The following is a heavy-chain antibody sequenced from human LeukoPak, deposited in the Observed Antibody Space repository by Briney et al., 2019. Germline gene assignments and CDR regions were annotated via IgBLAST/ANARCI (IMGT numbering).Heavy chain of an antibody. CDR3: AKIPHSGSCSAFDY. D-gene: IGHD1-26*01. J-gene: IGHJ4*02. V-gene: IGHV3-23*01. CDR1: GFTFSSYG. Sequence: GGSLRLSCAASGFTFSSYGMSWVRQAPGKGLEWVSAISGSGGSTYYADSVKGRFTISRDNSKNTLYLQMNSLRAGDTAVYYCAKIPHSGSCSAFDYWGQGTLVTVSS. CDR2: ISGSGGST.